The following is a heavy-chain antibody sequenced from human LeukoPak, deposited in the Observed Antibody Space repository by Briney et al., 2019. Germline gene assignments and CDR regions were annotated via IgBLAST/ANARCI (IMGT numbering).Heavy chain of an antibody. Sequence: PGGSLRLSCAASGFSFNSYAMYWVRQAPGKGLEWVAVISYDGSSKNYADSVRGRFTISRDNSKNTLDLQMNSLRAEDTAVYYCARAIRYYDSSGYHDYFDYWGQGTLVTVSS. V-gene: IGHV3-30*04. CDR1: GFSFNSYA. J-gene: IGHJ4*02. CDR3: ARAIRYYDSSGYHDYFDY. CDR2: ISYDGSSK. D-gene: IGHD3-22*01.